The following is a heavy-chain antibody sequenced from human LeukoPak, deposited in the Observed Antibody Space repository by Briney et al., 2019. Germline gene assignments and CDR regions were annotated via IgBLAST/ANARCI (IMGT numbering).Heavy chain of an antibody. D-gene: IGHD5-12*01. CDR1: GYTFTGYC. V-gene: IGHV1-2*02. Sequence: ASVKVSCKASGYTFTGYCMHWVRQAPGQGLEWMGWINPNSGGTNYAQKFQGRVTMTRDTSISTAYMELSRLRSDDTAVYYCARVHLKEVVATSDYWGQGTLVTVSS. CDR2: INPNSGGT. CDR3: ARVHLKEVVATSDY. J-gene: IGHJ4*02.